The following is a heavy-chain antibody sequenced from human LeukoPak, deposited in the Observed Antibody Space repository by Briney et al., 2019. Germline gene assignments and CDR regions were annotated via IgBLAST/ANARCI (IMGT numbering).Heavy chain of an antibody. V-gene: IGHV3-30-3*01. Sequence: GGSLRLSCAASGFTFSSYAMHWVRQAPGKGLEWVAVISYDGSNKYYADSVKGRFTISRDNSKNTLYLQMNSLKAEDTAVYYCAREPTVTTSWNYYYGMDVWGQGTTVTVSS. D-gene: IGHD4-17*01. CDR2: ISYDGSNK. CDR3: AREPTVTTSWNYYYGMDV. CDR1: GFTFSSYA. J-gene: IGHJ6*02.